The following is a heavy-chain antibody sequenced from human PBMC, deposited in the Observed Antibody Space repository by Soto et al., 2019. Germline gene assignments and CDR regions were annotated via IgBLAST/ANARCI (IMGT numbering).Heavy chain of an antibody. CDR3: ARDFGRLDP. CDR2: ISTYNGNT. V-gene: IGHV1-18*01. J-gene: IGHJ5*02. Sequence: QVQLVQSGAEVKKPGACVNVSCKASGYTFTTYAFSWVRQAPGQGLEWMGWISTYNGNTVYAQSLQGRITMTTDTSTRTAYMELRNLRSDDTAVYYCARDFGRLDPWGQGTLVTVSS. CDR1: GYTFTTYA. D-gene: IGHD3-10*01.